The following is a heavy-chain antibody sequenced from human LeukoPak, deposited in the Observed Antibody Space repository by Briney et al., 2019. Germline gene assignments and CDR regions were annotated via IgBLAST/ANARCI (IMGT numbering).Heavy chain of an antibody. Sequence: PGGSLRLSCAASGFTFSSYSIDWVRQAPGKGLEWLSYISSSSSTIYYADSVKGRFTISRDNAKNSVYLQMNSLRAEDTAVYYCARDSGSSWPLDYWGQGTLVTVSS. J-gene: IGHJ4*02. CDR1: GFTFSSYS. CDR3: ARDSGSSWPLDY. V-gene: IGHV3-48*04. D-gene: IGHD6-13*01. CDR2: ISSSSSTI.